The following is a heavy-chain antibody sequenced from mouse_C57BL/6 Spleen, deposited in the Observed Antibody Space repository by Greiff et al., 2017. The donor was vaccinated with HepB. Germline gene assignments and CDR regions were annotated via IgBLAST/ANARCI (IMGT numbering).Heavy chain of an antibody. D-gene: IGHD4-1*01. CDR2: INTSNGGT. V-gene: IGHV1-53*01. J-gene: IGHJ2*01. CDR1: GYTFTSYW. CDR3: ARGNWDEYYFDY. Sequence: QVQLQQPGAELVKPGASVKLSCKASGYTFTSYWMHWVKQRPGQGLEWIGYINTSNGGTNYNEKFKSKATLTVDKSSSTAYMQLSSLTSEDAAVYYCARGNWDEYYFDYWGQGTTLTVSS.